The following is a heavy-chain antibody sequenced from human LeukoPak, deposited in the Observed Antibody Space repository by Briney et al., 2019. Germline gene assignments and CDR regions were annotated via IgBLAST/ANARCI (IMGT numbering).Heavy chain of an antibody. J-gene: IGHJ5*02. V-gene: IGHV4-34*01. CDR3: ARAGGRGWFDP. Sequence: SETLSLTCAVYGGSFGGYYWSWIRQPPGKGLEWIGEINHSGSTNYNPSLKSRVTISVDTSKNQFSLKLSSVTAADTAVYYCARAGGRGWFDPWGQGTLVTVSS. CDR1: GGSFGGYY. D-gene: IGHD2-15*01. CDR2: INHSGST.